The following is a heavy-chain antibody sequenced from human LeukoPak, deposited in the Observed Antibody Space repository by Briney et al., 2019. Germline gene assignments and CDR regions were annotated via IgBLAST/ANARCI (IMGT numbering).Heavy chain of an antibody. Sequence: SETLSLTCAVYGGSFSGYYWSWIRQPPGKGLEWIGEINHSGSTNYNPFLKSRVTISVDTSKNQFSLKLSSVTAADTAVYYCARGRGGYVIDYWGQGTLVTVSS. J-gene: IGHJ4*02. D-gene: IGHD5-12*01. CDR2: INHSGST. CDR1: GGSFSGYY. CDR3: ARGRGGYVIDY. V-gene: IGHV4-34*01.